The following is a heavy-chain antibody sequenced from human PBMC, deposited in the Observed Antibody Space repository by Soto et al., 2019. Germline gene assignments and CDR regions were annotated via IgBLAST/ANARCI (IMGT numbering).Heavy chain of an antibody. J-gene: IGHJ4*02. Sequence: SLRLSCAASGFTFSNYAMHWVRQAPGKGLEYVSAISSNGRSTYYANSVKGRFTISRDNSKNMLYLQMGSLRAEDMAVYYCARVSAVALTGYFDYWGQGTLVTVS. D-gene: IGHD6-19*01. V-gene: IGHV3-64*01. CDR2: ISSNGRST. CDR1: GFTFSNYA. CDR3: ARVSAVALTGYFDY.